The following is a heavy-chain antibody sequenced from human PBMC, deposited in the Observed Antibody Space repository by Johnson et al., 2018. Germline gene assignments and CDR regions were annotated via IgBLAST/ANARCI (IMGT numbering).Heavy chain of an antibody. CDR1: GGTFSSYA. V-gene: IGHV1-69*12. J-gene: IGHJ1*01. CDR3: ARDRGYCSGGSCYRYFQH. D-gene: IGHD2-15*01. CDR2: IIPIFGTA. Sequence: QVQLVQSGAEVKKPGSSVKVSCKASGGTFSSYAISWVRQAPGQGLEWMGGIIPIFGTANYAQKFQGRVTITADESTSTAYMELSSLRSEDTAVYYCARDRGYCSGGSCYRYFQHWGQGTLVTVSS.